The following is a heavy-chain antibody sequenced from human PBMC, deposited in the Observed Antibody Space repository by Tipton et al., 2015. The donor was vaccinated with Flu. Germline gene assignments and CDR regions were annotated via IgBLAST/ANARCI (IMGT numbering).Heavy chain of an antibody. J-gene: IGHJ4*02. CDR2: IHYFGST. Sequence: LRLSCSVSGSSIRSSNYYWGWIRQPPGKGLGWIGYIHYFGSTNYNPSLKSRVTMSLDRSKNQFSLNLESVTTADTAVYYCARTEPLNGGTYRFDNWGQGTLVTVS. CDR1: GSSIRSSNYY. V-gene: IGHV4-61*05. D-gene: IGHD2-8*01. CDR3: ARTEPLNGGTYRFDN.